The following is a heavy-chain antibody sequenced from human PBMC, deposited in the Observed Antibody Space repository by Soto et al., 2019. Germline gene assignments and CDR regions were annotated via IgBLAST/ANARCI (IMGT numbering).Heavy chain of an antibody. Sequence: ASVKVSWKASGYTFTSYAMHWVRQAPGQRLEWMGWINAGNGNTKYSQKFQGRVTITRDTSASTAYMELSSLRSEDTAVYYCAREDSGWYNYYYYGMDVWGQGTTVTVS. V-gene: IGHV1-3*01. CDR3: AREDSGWYNYYYYGMDV. J-gene: IGHJ6*02. CDR2: INAGNGNT. D-gene: IGHD6-19*01. CDR1: GYTFTSYA.